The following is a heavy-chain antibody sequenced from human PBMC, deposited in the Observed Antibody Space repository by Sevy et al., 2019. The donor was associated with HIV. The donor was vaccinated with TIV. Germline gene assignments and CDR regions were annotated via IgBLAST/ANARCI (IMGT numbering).Heavy chain of an antibody. D-gene: IGHD3-9*01. Sequence: SGPTLVKPTQTLTLTCTFSGFSFTTSGVGVGWIRQPPGKALEWLALIYWDDDRRYSPSLKSRLTITRDTSKDQGVLTMANMDPEDTGTYYCAHRRSKGITITEFDYWGQGALVTVSS. J-gene: IGHJ4*02. CDR3: AHRRSKGITITEFDY. CDR1: GFSFTTSGVG. V-gene: IGHV2-5*02. CDR2: IYWDDDR.